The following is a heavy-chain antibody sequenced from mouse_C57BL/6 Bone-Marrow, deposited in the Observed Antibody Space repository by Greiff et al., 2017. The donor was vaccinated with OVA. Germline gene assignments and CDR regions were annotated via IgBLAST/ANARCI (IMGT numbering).Heavy chain of an antibody. V-gene: IGHV1-59*01. CDR3: ARGGYYSNPLY. D-gene: IGHD2-5*01. CDR2: IDPSDSYT. CDR1: GYTFTSYW. Sequence: QVQLKQPGAGLVRPGTSVKLSCKASGYTFTSYWMHWVKQRPGQGLEWIGVIDPSDSYTNYNQKFKGKATLTVDTSSSTAYMQLSSLTSEDSAVYYCARGGYYSNPLYWGQGTTLTVSS. J-gene: IGHJ2*01.